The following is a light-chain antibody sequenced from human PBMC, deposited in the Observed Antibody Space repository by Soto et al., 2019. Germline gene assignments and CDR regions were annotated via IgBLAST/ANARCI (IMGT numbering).Light chain of an antibody. CDR3: KQRHSYPIS. Sequence: DIQLTQSPSFLSASVGDGITISCRASQGISSYLAWYQQKPGKAPKLLIHTASTLQSGVPSRFSGSGAGADFTLTISGVQPEDFATYYCKQRHSYPISFGQGTRLEIK. V-gene: IGKV1-9*01. CDR2: TAS. J-gene: IGKJ5*01. CDR1: QGISSY.